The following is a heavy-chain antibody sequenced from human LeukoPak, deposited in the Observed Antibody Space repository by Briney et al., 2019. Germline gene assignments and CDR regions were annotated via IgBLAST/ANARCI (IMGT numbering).Heavy chain of an antibody. CDR2: ISGSGGST. D-gene: IGHD1/OR15-1a*01. J-gene: IGHJ5*02. Sequence: EGPLRLSCAASGFTFSSYAMSWVRQAPGKGLEWVSTISGSGGSTYSADSVKGRFTISRDNSKNTLYLQMNSLRAEDTAVYYCATTTANWFDPWGQGTLVAVSS. V-gene: IGHV3-23*01. CDR1: GFTFSSYA. CDR3: ATTTANWFDP.